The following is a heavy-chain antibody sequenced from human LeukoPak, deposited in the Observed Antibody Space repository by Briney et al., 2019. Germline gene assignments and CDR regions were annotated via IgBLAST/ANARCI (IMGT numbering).Heavy chain of an antibody. CDR3: ARDLAYYDILTGYSYYFDY. Sequence: PGGSLRLSCAASGFTFSSYGMNWVRQAPGKGLEWVSYISSSSSTIYYADSVKGRFTISRDNAKNSLYLQMNSLRAEDTAVYYCARDLAYYDILTGYSYYFDYWGQGTLVTVSS. V-gene: IGHV3-48*04. J-gene: IGHJ4*02. CDR2: ISSSSSTI. D-gene: IGHD3-9*01. CDR1: GFTFSSYG.